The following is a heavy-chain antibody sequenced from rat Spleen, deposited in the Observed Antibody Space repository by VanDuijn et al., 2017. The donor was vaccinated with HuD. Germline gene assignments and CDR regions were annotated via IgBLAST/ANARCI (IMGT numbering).Heavy chain of an antibody. D-gene: IGHD1-2*01. CDR3: ARADVAGLSTDGI. J-gene: IGHJ2*01. CDR2: LWTGGTT. Sequence: QVQLKESGPGLVQPSQTLSLTCTVSGFSLTSYHVSWVRQPPGKGLEWMGVLWTGGTTAYNSLLKSRLSINRDTSKSQVFLKMNSLQTEDTATYFCARADVAGLSTDGIWGQGIMVTVSS. CDR1: GFSLTSYH. V-gene: IGHV2-43*01.